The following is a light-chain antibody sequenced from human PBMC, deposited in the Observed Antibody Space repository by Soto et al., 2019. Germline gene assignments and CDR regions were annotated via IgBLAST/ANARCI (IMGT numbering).Light chain of an antibody. CDR2: DAS. V-gene: IGKV3-11*01. Sequence: EIVLTQSPATLSLSPGERATLSCMASQSVSSYLAWYQQKPGQAPRLLIYDASNRATGIPARFSGSGSGTDFTLTISSLEPEDFAVYYCQQRSNWGLTFGGGTKVEIK. CDR3: QQRSNWGLT. CDR1: QSVSSY. J-gene: IGKJ4*01.